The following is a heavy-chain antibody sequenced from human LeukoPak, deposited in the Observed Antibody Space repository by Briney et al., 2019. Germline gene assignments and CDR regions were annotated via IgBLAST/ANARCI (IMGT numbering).Heavy chain of an antibody. CDR1: GDSIRRRSYY. D-gene: IGHD3-9*01. CDR2: IYYSGST. Sequence: PSETLSLTCSVSGDSIRRRSYYWGWIRLPPGKGLEWIGSIYYSGSTYYNPSLKSRVTISIDTSKSQLSLNLTSVTAADTAVYFCVDDSTGYYYFDYWGQGTLVTVSS. CDR3: VDDSTGYYYFDY. V-gene: IGHV4-39*01. J-gene: IGHJ4*02.